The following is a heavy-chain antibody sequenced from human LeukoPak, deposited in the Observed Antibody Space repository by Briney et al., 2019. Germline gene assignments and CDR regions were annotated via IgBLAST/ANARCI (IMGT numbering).Heavy chain of an antibody. J-gene: IGHJ6*03. CDR2: ISSNGGST. CDR3: ARDAERFYMDV. Sequence: PGGSLRLSCAASGFTFSSYAMHWVRQAPGKGLEYVSAISSNGGSTYYANSVKGRFTIPRDNSKNTLYLQMGSLRAEDMAVYYCARDAERFYMDVWGKGTTVTVSS. CDR1: GFTFSSYA. V-gene: IGHV3-64*01.